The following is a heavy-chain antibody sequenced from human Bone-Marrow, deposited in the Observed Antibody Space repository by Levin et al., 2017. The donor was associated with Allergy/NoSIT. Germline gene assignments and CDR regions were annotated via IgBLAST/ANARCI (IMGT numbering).Heavy chain of an antibody. J-gene: IGHJ6*02. Sequence: GGSLRLSCAASGFTFSSYWMSWVRQAPGKGLEWVANIKQDGSEKYYVDSVKGRFTISRDNAKNSLYLQMNSLRAEDTAVYYCARDLKTIFGVVRLVEYYYYGMDVWGQGTTVTVSS. CDR2: IKQDGSEK. D-gene: IGHD3-3*01. CDR3: ARDLKTIFGVVRLVEYYYYGMDV. V-gene: IGHV3-7*01. CDR1: GFTFSSYW.